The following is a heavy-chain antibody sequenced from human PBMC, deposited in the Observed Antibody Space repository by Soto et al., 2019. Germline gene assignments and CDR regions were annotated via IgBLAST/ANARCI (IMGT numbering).Heavy chain of an antibody. D-gene: IGHD3-10*01. CDR2: INTDGSST. V-gene: IGHV3-74*03. Sequence: PGGSLRLSCAASGFTFSSYWMHWVRQVPGKGLVWVSRINTDGSSTTYADSVNGRFTISRDNAKNTLYLQMNSLRAEDTAVYYCVKAAARGDYWGQGTLVTVSS. J-gene: IGHJ4*02. CDR1: GFTFSSYW. CDR3: VKAAARGDY.